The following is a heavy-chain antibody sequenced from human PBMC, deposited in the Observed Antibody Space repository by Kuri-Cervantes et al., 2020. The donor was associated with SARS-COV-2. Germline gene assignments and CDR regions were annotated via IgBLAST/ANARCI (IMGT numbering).Heavy chain of an antibody. CDR2: IYYSGST. Sequence: GSLRLSCIVSGGSVSSGSHYWSWIRQPPGKGLEWIGYIYYSGSTKYNPSLKSRVTMSVDTSKNQFSLKLNSVTPADTAVFYCARTLAYYGSRTYFFDYWGQGTLVTVSS. V-gene: IGHV4-61*01. J-gene: IGHJ4*02. D-gene: IGHD3-10*01. CDR3: ARTLAYYGSRTYFFDY. CDR1: GGSVSSGSHY.